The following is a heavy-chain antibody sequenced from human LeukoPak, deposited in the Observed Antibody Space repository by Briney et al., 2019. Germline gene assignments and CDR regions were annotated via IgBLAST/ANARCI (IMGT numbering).Heavy chain of an antibody. J-gene: IGHJ4*02. CDR3: ARAVGALDN. V-gene: IGHV3-7*01. CDR2: IKQDGSQK. D-gene: IGHD1-26*01. CDR1: GFTFSSYW. Sequence: GGSLRLSCAASGFTFSSYWMSWVRQAPGKGLEWVANIKQDGSQKYYVDSVKGRFTITRDNAKNSLYLQMNSLRAEDAAVYYCARAVGALDNWGQGTLVTVSS.